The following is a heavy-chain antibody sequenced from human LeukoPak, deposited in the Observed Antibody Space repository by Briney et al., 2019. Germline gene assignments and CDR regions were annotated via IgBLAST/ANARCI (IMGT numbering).Heavy chain of an antibody. Sequence: PGGSLRLSCAASGFTLSDYYMSWIRQAPGKGLEWISYISSSGSTIYYADSVKGRFTISRDNAKNSLYLQMNSLRAEDTAVYYCASHPIAEGYFDYWGQGTLVTVSS. CDR3: ASHPIAEGYFDY. V-gene: IGHV3-11*01. CDR2: ISSSGSTI. CDR1: GFTLSDYY. D-gene: IGHD6-13*01. J-gene: IGHJ4*02.